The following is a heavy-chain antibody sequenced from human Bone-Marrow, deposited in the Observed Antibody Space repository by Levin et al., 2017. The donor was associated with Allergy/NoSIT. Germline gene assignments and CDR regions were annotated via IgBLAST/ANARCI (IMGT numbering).Heavy chain of an antibody. Sequence: GESLKISCAASGFTFSSYAMHWVRQAPGKGLEWVAVISYDGSNKYYADSVKGRFTISRDNSKNTLYLQMNSLRAEDTAVYYCARDRGRGVSVVVYWGQGTLVTVSS. J-gene: IGHJ4*02. CDR3: ARDRGRGVSVVVY. V-gene: IGHV3-30-3*01. CDR2: ISYDGSNK. D-gene: IGHD3-10*01. CDR1: GFTFSSYA.